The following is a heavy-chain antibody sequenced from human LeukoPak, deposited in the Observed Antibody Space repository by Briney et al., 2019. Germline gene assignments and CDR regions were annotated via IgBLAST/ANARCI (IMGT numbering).Heavy chain of an antibody. J-gene: IGHJ6*02. CDR3: ARRGYSLGYDLYYYYGMDV. D-gene: IGHD5-18*01. Sequence: GESLKISCKGTGYTFTSYSIGWARQMPGKGLEWMGIINPGDSDTRYWPSFQGQVSISADKSISTAYLQWSSLKASDTAKYYCARRGYSLGYDLYYYYGMDVWGQGTTVTVPS. CDR1: GYTFTSYS. V-gene: IGHV5-51*01. CDR2: INPGDSDT.